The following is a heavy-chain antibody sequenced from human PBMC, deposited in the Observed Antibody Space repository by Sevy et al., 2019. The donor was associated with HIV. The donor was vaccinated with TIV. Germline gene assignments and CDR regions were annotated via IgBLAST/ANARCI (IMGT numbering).Heavy chain of an antibody. D-gene: IGHD2-2*03. CDR1: GFTFSDYY. Sequence: GGSLRLSCAASGFTFSDYYMSWIRQAPGKGLEWVSYISSSGSTIYYADSVKGRFTISRDNAKNSLYLQMNSLRAEDTAVYYCARDGYCSSTSCYSLRRNWGSLYTFDIWGQGTMVTVSS. CDR2: ISSSGSTI. CDR3: ARDGYCSSTSCYSLRRNWGSLYTFDI. J-gene: IGHJ3*02. V-gene: IGHV3-11*01.